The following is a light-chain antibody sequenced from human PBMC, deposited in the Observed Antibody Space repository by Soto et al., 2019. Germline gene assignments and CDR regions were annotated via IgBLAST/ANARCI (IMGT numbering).Light chain of an antibody. CDR3: VTWDDHLSCVL. CDR2: KSN. V-gene: IGLV1-47*01. J-gene: IGLJ2*01. CDR1: SSNFASNS. Sequence: QSVLTQPPSASGTPGQRVTISCSGSSSNFASNSVYWYQQVPGTGPKLLIYKSNQRPSGVADRFSGSKSGTSASLAISGLRSEDEADYYCVTWDDHLSCVLFGGGTKHTVL.